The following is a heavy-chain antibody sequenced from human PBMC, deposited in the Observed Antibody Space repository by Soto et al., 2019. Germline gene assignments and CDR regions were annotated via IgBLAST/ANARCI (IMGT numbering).Heavy chain of an antibody. D-gene: IGHD3-16*02. CDR3: AKDRGGSYRYGQSWFDP. Sequence: QVQLVESGGGVVQPGRSLRLSCAASGFTFSSYGMHWVRQAPGKGLEWVAVISYDGSNKYYADSVKGRFTISRDNSKNTLYLQMNGLRAEDTAAYYCAKDRGGSYRYGQSWFDPWGQGTLVTVSS. J-gene: IGHJ5*02. V-gene: IGHV3-30*18. CDR2: ISYDGSNK. CDR1: GFTFSSYG.